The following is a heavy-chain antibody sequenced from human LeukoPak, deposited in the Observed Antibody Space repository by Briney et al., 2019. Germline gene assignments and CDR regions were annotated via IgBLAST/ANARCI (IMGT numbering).Heavy chain of an antibody. Sequence: GGSLRLSCAASGFTFSRYSMNWVRQAPGKGLEWISHISSFRSTIYYADSVKGRFIISRDSAKNSLYLQMNSLRAEDTAVYYCARTQSSIPDFDYWGQGTLVTVSS. CDR3: ARTQSSIPDFDY. CDR1: GFTFSRYS. CDR2: ISSFRSTI. D-gene: IGHD2-2*01. J-gene: IGHJ4*02. V-gene: IGHV3-48*04.